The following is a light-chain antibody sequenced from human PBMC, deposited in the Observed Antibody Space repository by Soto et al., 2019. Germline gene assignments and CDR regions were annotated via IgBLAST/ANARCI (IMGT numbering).Light chain of an antibody. V-gene: IGKV1-5*03. J-gene: IGKJ1*01. Sequence: DIQMTQSPSTLSAPVGDRVTITCRASQSISSWLAWYQQKPGKAPKLLIYKASSLESGVPSRFCGSGSGTEFSLTLSSLQPDDFATYYCQQYNSYPWTFGQGTKVEIK. CDR1: QSISSW. CDR3: QQYNSYPWT. CDR2: KAS.